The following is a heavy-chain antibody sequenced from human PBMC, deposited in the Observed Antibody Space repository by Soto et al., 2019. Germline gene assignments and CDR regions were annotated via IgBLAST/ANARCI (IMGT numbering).Heavy chain of an antibody. CDR1: GGTFSSYA. CDR3: ARGPTGTTVFAFDI. V-gene: IGHV1-69*13. J-gene: IGHJ3*02. CDR2: IIPIFGTA. Sequence: SVKVSCKSSGGTFSSYAIFWVRQAPGQGLEWMGGIIPIFGTANYAQKFQGRVTITADESTSTAYMELSSLRSEDTAVYYCARGPTGTTVFAFDIWGKGKMVTV. D-gene: IGHD1-7*01.